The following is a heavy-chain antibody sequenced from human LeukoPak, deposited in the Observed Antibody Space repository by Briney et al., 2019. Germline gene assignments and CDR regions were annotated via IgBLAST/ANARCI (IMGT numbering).Heavy chain of an antibody. V-gene: IGHV4-39*07. D-gene: IGHD1-26*01. CDR1: GGSISNYY. J-gene: IGHJ4*02. CDR3: AKSGGYGLIDY. Sequence: PSETLSLTCTVSGGSISNYYWGWIRQPPGMGLGWIGSIYYSGNTYYNPSLKSRVTISLDTSKNQFSLNLNSVTAADTAMYYCAKSGGYGLIDYWGQGTLVTVSS. CDR2: IYYSGNT.